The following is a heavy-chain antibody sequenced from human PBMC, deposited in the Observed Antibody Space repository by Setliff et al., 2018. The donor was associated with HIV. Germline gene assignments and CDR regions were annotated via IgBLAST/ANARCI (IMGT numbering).Heavy chain of an antibody. D-gene: IGHD3-16*01. CDR3: AREGGDYYYYYMDV. CDR1: GYTFSGYY. Sequence: ASVKVSCKASGYTFSGYYLHWVRRAPGQGLEWMGWINPNSGNTGHAQRFQGRVTMTRNTSISTAYMELSSLRSEDTAVYYCAREGGDYYYYYMDVWGKGTTVTVSS. J-gene: IGHJ6*03. CDR2: INPNSGNT. V-gene: IGHV1-8*02.